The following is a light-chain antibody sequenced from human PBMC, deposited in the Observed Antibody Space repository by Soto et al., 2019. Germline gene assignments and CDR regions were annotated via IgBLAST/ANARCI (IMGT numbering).Light chain of an antibody. CDR1: QSVSSK. Sequence: EIVMTQSPATLSVSPGERATLSCRDSQSVSSKLAWYQQKPDQAPSLLIYGASTRATGIPARFSGSGSGTEFTLTISSLQSEDFAVYYCQQYNNWPPWTFGQGTKVDIK. V-gene: IGKV3-15*01. J-gene: IGKJ1*01. CDR2: GAS. CDR3: QQYNNWPPWT.